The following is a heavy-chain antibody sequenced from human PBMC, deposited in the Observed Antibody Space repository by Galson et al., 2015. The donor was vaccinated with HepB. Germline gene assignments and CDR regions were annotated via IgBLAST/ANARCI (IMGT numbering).Heavy chain of an antibody. Sequence: TLSLTCTVSGGSISSGSYYWSWIRQPAGKGLEWIGRIYTSGSTNYNPSLKSRVTMSVDTSKNQFSLKLSSVTAADTAVYYCARGTYDILTGTNYYYYYYMDVWGKGTMVTVSS. V-gene: IGHV4-61*02. CDR1: GGSISSGSYY. CDR2: IYTSGST. D-gene: IGHD3-9*01. CDR3: ARGTYDILTGTNYYYYYYMDV. J-gene: IGHJ6*03.